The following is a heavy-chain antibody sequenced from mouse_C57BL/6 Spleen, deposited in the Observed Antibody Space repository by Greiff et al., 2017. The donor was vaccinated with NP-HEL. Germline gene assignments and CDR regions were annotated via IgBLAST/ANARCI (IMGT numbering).Heavy chain of an antibody. CDR1: GYTFTDYE. CDR2: IDPETGGT. J-gene: IGHJ2*01. V-gene: IGHV1-15*01. Sequence: QVQLQQSGAELVRPGASVTLSCKASGYTFTDYEMHWVKQTPVHGLEWIGAIDPETGGTAYNQKFKGKAILTADKSSSTAYMELRSLTSEDSAVYYCTRRNYGHYCDYWGQGTTLTVSS. D-gene: IGHD1-1*02. CDR3: TRRNYGHYCDY.